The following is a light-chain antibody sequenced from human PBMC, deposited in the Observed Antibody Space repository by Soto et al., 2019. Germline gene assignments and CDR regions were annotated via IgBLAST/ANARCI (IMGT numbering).Light chain of an antibody. Sequence: SYELTQPSSVSVSPGQTARITCSGDILAKKYARWIQQKPGQAPVLVIYKESERPSGIPERFSGSSSGTTVTLTIRGAQVEDEADYYCYSAADNNLVFGGGTQLPS. V-gene: IGLV3-27*01. CDR1: ILAKKY. CDR2: KES. J-gene: IGLJ2*01. CDR3: YSAADNNLV.